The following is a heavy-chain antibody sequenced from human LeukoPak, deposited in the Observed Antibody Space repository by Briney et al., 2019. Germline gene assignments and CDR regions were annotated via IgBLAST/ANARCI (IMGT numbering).Heavy chain of an antibody. J-gene: IGHJ6*04. CDR2: ISSSGSTI. V-gene: IGHV3-48*03. CDR3: AELGITMIGGV. Sequence: GGSLRLSCAASGFTFSSYEMNWVRQAPGKGLEWVSYISSSGSTIYYADSVKGRFAISRDNAKNSLYLQMNSLRAEDTAVYYCAELGITMIGGVWGKGATVTISS. CDR1: GFTFSSYE. D-gene: IGHD3-10*02.